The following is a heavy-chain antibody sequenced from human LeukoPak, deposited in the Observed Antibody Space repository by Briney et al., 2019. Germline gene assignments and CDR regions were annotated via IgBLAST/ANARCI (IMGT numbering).Heavy chain of an antibody. J-gene: IGHJ4*02. CDR3: ARDLTHYFDY. Sequence: GGSLRLSCAASGFTFSSYRMHWVRQAPGKGLEWVAVISHDGSNKYYADSVKGRFTISRDNSKNTMYLQMNSLRVEDTAVYYCARDLTHYFDYWGQGTLVTVSS. CDR1: GFTFSSYR. CDR2: ISHDGSNK. V-gene: IGHV3-30-3*01.